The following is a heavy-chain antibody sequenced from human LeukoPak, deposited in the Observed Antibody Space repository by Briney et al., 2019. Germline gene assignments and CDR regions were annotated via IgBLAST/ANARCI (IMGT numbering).Heavy chain of an antibody. D-gene: IGHD3-10*01. CDR3: ARDREGQRLMIRGVIDY. V-gene: IGHV3-21*01. J-gene: IGHJ4*02. CDR1: GFTFSSYS. Sequence: PGGSLRLSCAASGFTFSSYSMNWVRQAPGKGLEWVSSISSSSSYIYYADSVKGRFTISRDNAKNSLYLQMNSLRAEDTAVYYCARDREGQRLMIRGVIDYWGQGTLVTVSS. CDR2: ISSSSSYI.